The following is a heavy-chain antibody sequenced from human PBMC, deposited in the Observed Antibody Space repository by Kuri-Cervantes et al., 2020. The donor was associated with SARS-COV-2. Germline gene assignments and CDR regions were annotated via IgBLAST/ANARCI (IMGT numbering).Heavy chain of an antibody. CDR1: GFTFSSYA. CDR3: AEAGYSNRLSI. CDR2: ISYDGSNK. V-gene: IGHV3-30-3*01. J-gene: IGHJ4*02. Sequence: GGSLRLSCAASGFTFSSYAMHWVRQAPGKGLEWVAVISYDGSNKYYADSVKGRFTISRDNAKNTLYLQMNSLRAEDTAVYYCAEAGYSNRLSIWGQGTLVTVSS. D-gene: IGHD4-11*01.